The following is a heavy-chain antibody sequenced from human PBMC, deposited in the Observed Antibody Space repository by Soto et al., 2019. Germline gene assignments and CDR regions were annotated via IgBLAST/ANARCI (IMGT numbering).Heavy chain of an antibody. CDR2: IYYSGST. CDR1: GGSISSSSYY. CDR3: ARPGRLLELPDY. D-gene: IGHD1-7*01. Sequence: QLQLQESGPGLVKPSETLSLTCTVSGGSISSSSYYWGWIRQPPGKGLEWIGSIYYSGSTYYNPSLKSRVTISVDTSKNQFSLKLSSVTAADTAVYYCARPGRLLELPDYWGQGTLVTVSS. J-gene: IGHJ4*02. V-gene: IGHV4-39*01.